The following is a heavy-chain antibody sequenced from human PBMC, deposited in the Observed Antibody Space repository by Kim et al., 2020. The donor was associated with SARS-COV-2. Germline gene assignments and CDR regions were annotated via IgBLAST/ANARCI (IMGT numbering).Heavy chain of an antibody. J-gene: IGHJ6*02. Sequence: ASVKVSCKASGYTFTSYYMHWVRQAPGQGLEWMGIINPSGGSTSYAQKFQGRVTMTRDTSTSTVYMELSSLRSEDTAVYYCARDTMVRGVPFTYGMDVWGQGTTVTVSS. CDR2: INPSGGST. CDR3: ARDTMVRGVPFTYGMDV. CDR1: GYTFTSYY. D-gene: IGHD3-10*01. V-gene: IGHV1-46*01.